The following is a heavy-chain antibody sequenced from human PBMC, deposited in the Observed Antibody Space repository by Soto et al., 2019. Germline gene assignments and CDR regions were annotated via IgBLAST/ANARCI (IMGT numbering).Heavy chain of an antibody. J-gene: IGHJ6*02. CDR1: GYTFTGYY. CDR3: ARSGAAGGTGYYYQYYGMGG. V-gene: IGHV1-2*04. Sequence: QVQLVQSGAEVKKPGASVKVSCKASGYTFTGYYMHWVRQAPGQGLEWMGWINPNSGGTNYAQKFQGWVTMTRDTANSTAHMGLRQLRSDDTAVYYCARSGAAGGTGYYYQYYGMGGWGQGTTVTVSS. D-gene: IGHD6-13*01. CDR2: INPNSGGT.